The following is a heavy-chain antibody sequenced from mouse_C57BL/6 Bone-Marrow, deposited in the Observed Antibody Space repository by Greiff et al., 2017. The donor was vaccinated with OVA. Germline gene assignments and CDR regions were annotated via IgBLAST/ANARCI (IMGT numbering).Heavy chain of an antibody. CDR1: GYTFTEYT. CDR3: ARHERWEYSNYAWFAY. CDR2: FYPGRGSI. D-gene: IGHD2-5*01. J-gene: IGHJ3*01. Sequence: QVQLKQSGAELVKPGASVKLSCKASGYTFTEYTIHWVKQRSGQGLEWIGWFYPGRGSIKYNEKFKDKATLTADKSSSTVYMELSRLTSEDSAVYFCARHERWEYSNYAWFAYWGQGTLVTVSA. V-gene: IGHV1-62-2*01.